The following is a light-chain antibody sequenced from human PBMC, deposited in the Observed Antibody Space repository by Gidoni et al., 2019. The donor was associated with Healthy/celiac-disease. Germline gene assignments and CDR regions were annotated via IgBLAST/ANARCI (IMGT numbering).Light chain of an antibody. Sequence: EIVLPQSPATLSLSPGETATLSCRASQNVVNYLAWYQQKPGQAPRLLIYDASNRATGIPARFSGSGSRTDFTLTISSLEPEDFAVYYCHQRSIWPLGTFXQXTKVEIK. CDR1: QNVVNY. CDR3: HQRSIWPLGT. CDR2: DAS. V-gene: IGKV3-11*01. J-gene: IGKJ1*01.